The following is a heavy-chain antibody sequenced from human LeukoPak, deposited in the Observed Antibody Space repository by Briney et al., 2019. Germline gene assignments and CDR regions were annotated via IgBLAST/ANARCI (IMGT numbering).Heavy chain of an antibody. CDR3: AELGITMIGGV. D-gene: IGHD3-10*02. CDR1: GFTFNTYP. J-gene: IGHJ6*04. V-gene: IGHV3-48*01. CDR2: ISSNSDTI. Sequence: GGSLRLSCAAAGFTFNTYPMKWVRQAPGRGVEWISYISSNSDTIYYAASVKGRFTISRDNAKDSLYLQMNSLRAEDTAVYYCAELGITMIGGVWGKGTTVTISS.